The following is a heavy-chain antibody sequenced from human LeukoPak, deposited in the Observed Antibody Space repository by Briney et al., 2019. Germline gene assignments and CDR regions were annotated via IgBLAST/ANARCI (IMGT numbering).Heavy chain of an antibody. CDR1: GGSINNYY. CDR2: IYTRGST. D-gene: IGHD2-15*01. CDR3: ARGRYCSADICSGGNAFDI. Sequence: SETLSLTCTVSGGSINNYYWSWIRQPAGKGLEWIGRIYTRGSTNYNPSLKSRVTMSVDTSKNQFSLKLSSVTAADTAVYYCARGRYCSADICSGGNAFDIWGQGTMVSVSS. J-gene: IGHJ3*02. V-gene: IGHV4-4*07.